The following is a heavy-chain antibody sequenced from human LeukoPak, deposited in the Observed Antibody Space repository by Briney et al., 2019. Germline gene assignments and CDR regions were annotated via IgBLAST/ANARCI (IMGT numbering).Heavy chain of an antibody. CDR3: ARDRADQRRDQNWFDP. J-gene: IGHJ5*02. V-gene: IGHV4-59*12. CDR2: IYYSGST. D-gene: IGHD3-10*01. CDR1: GGSISSYY. Sequence: SETLSLTCTVSGGSISSYYWSWIRQPPGKGLEWIGYIYYSGSTNYNPSLKSRVTISVDTSKNQFSLKLSSVTAADTAVYYCARDRADQRRDQNWFDPWGQGTLVTVSS.